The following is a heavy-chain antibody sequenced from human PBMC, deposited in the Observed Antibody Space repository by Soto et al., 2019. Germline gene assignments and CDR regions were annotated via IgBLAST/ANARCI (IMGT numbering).Heavy chain of an antibody. CDR2: LSGSGGTT. J-gene: IGHJ6*03. Sequence: GSLRLSCVASGFTFSACAMSWVRQAPGKGLEWVSALSGSGGTTYQADSVKGRFTISRDNSKNTLYLQLDSLRAEDTAVYFCARSNDYYYNYMDVRGKGTTVTVSS. CDR3: ARSNDYYYNYMDV. V-gene: IGHV3-23*01. CDR1: GFTFSACA.